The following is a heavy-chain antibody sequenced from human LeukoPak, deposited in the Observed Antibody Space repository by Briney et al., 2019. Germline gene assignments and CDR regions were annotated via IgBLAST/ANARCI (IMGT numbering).Heavy chain of an antibody. J-gene: IGHJ4*02. CDR1: GGSITSTGSY. D-gene: IGHD4-11*01. V-gene: IGHV4-39*02. CDR2: TFYRGTT. Sequence: SETLSLTCSVSGGSITSTGSYWGWIRQTPGKGLEWIATTFYRGTTYYNPSLKSRVTISIDTSKNHFSLNLSSVTAADTAVYYCARLPGTDYSIDYWGQGSLVTVSS. CDR3: ARLPGTDYSIDY.